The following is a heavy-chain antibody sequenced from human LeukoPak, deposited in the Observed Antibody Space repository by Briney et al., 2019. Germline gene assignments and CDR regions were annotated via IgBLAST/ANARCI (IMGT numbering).Heavy chain of an antibody. Sequence: ASVKVSCKASGYTFTGYYMHWVRQAPGQGLEWMGWINPNSGGTNYAQKFQGRATMTRDTSISTAYMELSRLRSDDTAVYYCARRGASDYGDYDWYFDLWGRGTLVTVSS. J-gene: IGHJ2*01. CDR2: INPNSGGT. CDR1: GYTFTGYY. V-gene: IGHV1-2*02. CDR3: ARRGASDYGDYDWYFDL. D-gene: IGHD4-17*01.